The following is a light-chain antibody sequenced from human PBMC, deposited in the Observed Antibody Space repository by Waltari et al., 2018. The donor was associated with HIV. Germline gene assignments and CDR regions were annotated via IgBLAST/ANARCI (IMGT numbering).Light chain of an antibody. Sequence: QTVVTQEPSFSVSPGGTVTLTCGLSSGSVSTSYYPSWYQQTPGQVPRTLIHSTNTRSFGVPVRVAGSIVGNKAALTITGAQADDESDYYCVLYMGSGLWVFGGGTKLTVL. V-gene: IGLV8-61*01. CDR3: VLYMGSGLWV. CDR1: SGSVSTSYY. CDR2: STN. J-gene: IGLJ3*02.